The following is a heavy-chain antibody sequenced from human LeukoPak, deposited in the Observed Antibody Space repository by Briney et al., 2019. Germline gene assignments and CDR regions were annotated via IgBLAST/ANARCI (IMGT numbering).Heavy chain of an antibody. CDR1: GFTFSSYS. J-gene: IGHJ6*04. CDR2: ISSSSSYI. CDR3: AELGITMIGGV. D-gene: IGHD3-10*02. Sequence: GGSLRLSCAASGFTFSSYSMNWVRQAPGKGLEWVSSISSSSSYIYYADSVKGRFTISRDNAKNSLYLQMDSLRAEDTAVYYCAELGITMIGGVWGKGTTVTVSS. V-gene: IGHV3-21*01.